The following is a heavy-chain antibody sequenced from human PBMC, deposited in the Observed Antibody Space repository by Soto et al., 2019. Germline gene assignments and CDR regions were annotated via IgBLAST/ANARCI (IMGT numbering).Heavy chain of an antibody. CDR3: ARAPSSGYQYYFDY. CDR1: GYSISSGYY. CDR2: IYHSGST. D-gene: IGHD3-22*01. V-gene: IGHV4-38-2*01. J-gene: IGHJ4*02. Sequence: PSETLSLTCAVSGYSISSGYYWGWIRQPPGKGLEWIGSIYHSGSTYYNPSLKSRVTISVDTSKNQFSLKLSSVTAADTAVYYCARAPSSGYQYYFDYWGQGTLVTVSS.